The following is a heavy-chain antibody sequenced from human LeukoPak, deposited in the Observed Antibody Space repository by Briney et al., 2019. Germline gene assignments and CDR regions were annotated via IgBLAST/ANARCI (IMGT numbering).Heavy chain of an antibody. CDR1: GFSVSSYA. CDR2: ISYDGSNK. CDR3: ARDESILTGYDAFDI. V-gene: IGHV3-30*04. J-gene: IGHJ3*02. Sequence: GGSLRLSCAVSGFSVSSYAMHWVRQAPGKGLEWVAVISYDGSNKYYADSVKGRFTISRDNSKNTLYLQMNSLRAEDTAVYYCARDESILTGYDAFDIWGQGTMVTVSS. D-gene: IGHD3-9*01.